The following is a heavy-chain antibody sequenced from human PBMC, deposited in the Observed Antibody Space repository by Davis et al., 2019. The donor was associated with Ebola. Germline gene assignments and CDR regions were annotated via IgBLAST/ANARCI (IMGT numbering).Heavy chain of an antibody. CDR2: IIPIFGTA. Sequence: SVKVSCKASGGTFSSYAISWVRQAPGQGLERMGGIIPIFGTANYAQKFQGRVTITADESTSTAYMELRSLRSEDTAVYYCAREGETYCSGGSCLGDYWGQGTLVTVSS. CDR3: AREGETYCSGGSCLGDY. V-gene: IGHV1-69*13. CDR1: GGTFSSYA. D-gene: IGHD2-15*01. J-gene: IGHJ4*02.